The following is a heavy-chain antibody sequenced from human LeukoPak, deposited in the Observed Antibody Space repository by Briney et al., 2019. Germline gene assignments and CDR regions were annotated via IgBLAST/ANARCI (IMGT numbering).Heavy chain of an antibody. D-gene: IGHD3-3*01. J-gene: IGHJ4*02. CDR3: AREIFGVVVIDY. Sequence: GGSLRLSCAASGFTFSSYSMNWVRQAPGKGLVWVSSISSSSSYIYYADSVKGRFTISRDNAKNSLYLQMNSLRAEDTAVYYCAREIFGVVVIDYWGQGTLVTVSS. CDR1: GFTFSSYS. V-gene: IGHV3-21*01. CDR2: ISSSSSYI.